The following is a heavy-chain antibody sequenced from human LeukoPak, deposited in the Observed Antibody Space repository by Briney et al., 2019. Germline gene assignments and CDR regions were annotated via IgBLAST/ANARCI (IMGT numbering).Heavy chain of an antibody. V-gene: IGHV1-69*13. CDR3: ARDSGSYYVGLY. CDR1: GYTFSIYG. J-gene: IGHJ4*02. CDR2: IIPIFGTA. D-gene: IGHD1-26*01. Sequence: SVKVSCKASGYTFSIYGVSWVRQAPGQGLEWMGGIIPIFGTANYAQKFQGRVTITADESTSTAYMELSSLRSEDTAVYYCARDSGSYYVGLYWGQGTLVTVSS.